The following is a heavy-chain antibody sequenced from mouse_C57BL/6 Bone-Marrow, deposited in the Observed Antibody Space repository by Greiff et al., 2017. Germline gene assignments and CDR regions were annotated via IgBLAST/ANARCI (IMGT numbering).Heavy chain of an antibody. D-gene: IGHD1-1*02. J-gene: IGHJ4*01. V-gene: IGHV14-2*01. CDR3: AGSCYDYYDMDY. CDR1: GFNINDYY. CDR2: IDPEDGET. Sequence: VQLQQPGAELVKPGASVKLSCTASGFNINDYYMHWVKQRTEQGLEWIGRIDPEDGETKYAPKFQCKATITADTSSNTAYLQLSSLTSEDTAVYYCAGSCYDYYDMDYWGQGTSVTVSS.